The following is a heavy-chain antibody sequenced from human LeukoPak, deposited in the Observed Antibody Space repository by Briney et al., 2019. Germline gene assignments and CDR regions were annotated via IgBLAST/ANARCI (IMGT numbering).Heavy chain of an antibody. D-gene: IGHD2-8*01. CDR2: ISSSSSYI. Sequence: GGSLRLSCAASGFTFSTYSMTWVRQAPGKGLEWVSSISSSSSYIYYADSVKGRLTISRDNAKDSLSLQMKGLRAEDTAVYYCARDVCPTYCTNGVWGSDAFDIWGQGTMVTVSS. V-gene: IGHV3-21*01. CDR1: GFTFSTYS. CDR3: ARDVCPTYCTNGVWGSDAFDI. J-gene: IGHJ3*02.